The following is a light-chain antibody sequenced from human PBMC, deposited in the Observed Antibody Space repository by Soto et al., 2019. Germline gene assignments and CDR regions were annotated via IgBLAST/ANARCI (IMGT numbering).Light chain of an antibody. CDR1: QSLLHSNGYNY. CDR3: VQALQSPPWT. Sequence: DIVVTRSPVTLPVTPGETASISCRSSQSLLHSNGYNYLDWYLQKPGQSPQLLIYLGSTRASGVPDRFSGSGSGTDFTLKISRVEAEDVGVYYCVQALQSPPWTFGQGTKVDNK. J-gene: IGKJ1*01. CDR2: LGS. V-gene: IGKV2-28*01.